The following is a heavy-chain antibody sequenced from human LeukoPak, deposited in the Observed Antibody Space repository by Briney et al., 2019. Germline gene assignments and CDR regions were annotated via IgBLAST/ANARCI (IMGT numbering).Heavy chain of an antibody. Sequence: GGSLRLSCAASGFIFSSYGMHWVRQAPGKGLEWVAVIWYDGSNKYYADSVKGRFTISRDNSKNTLYLQMNSLRAEETAVYYCAKDGRRLAGMIDYWGQGTLVTVSS. CDR1: GFIFSSYG. CDR2: IWYDGSNK. D-gene: IGHD6-19*01. V-gene: IGHV3-33*06. J-gene: IGHJ4*02. CDR3: AKDGRRLAGMIDY.